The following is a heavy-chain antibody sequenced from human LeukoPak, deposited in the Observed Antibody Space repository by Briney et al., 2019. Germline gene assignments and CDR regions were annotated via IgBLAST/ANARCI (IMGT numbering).Heavy chain of an antibody. CDR2: ISGSGGST. Sequence: GGSLRLSCAASGFTVSSNYINWVRQAPGKGLEWVSAISGSGGSTYYADSVKGRFTISRDNSKNTLYLQMNSLRAEDTAVYYCARAAMVRGVMDYWGQGTLVTVSS. V-gene: IGHV3-23*01. J-gene: IGHJ4*02. D-gene: IGHD3-10*01. CDR3: ARAAMVRGVMDY. CDR1: GFTVSSNY.